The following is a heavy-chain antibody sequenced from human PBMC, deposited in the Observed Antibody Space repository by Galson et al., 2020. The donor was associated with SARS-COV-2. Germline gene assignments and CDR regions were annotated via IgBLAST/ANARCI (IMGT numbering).Heavy chain of an antibody. V-gene: IGHV1-24*01. Sequence: ASVKVSCKVSGYTLTELSMHWVRQAPGKGLEWMGGFDPEDGETIYAQKFQGRVTMTEDTSTDTAYMELSSLRSEDTAVYYCATSPAAVPAFAVGGSDDWFDPWGQGTLVTVSS. J-gene: IGHJ5*02. CDR1: GYTLTELS. CDR2: FDPEDGET. D-gene: IGHD2-15*01. CDR3: ATSPAAVPAFAVGGSDDWFDP.